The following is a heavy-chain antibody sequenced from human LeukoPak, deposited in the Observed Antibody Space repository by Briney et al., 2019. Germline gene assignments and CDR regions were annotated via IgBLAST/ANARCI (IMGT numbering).Heavy chain of an antibody. V-gene: IGHV3-74*01. D-gene: IGHD6-19*01. J-gene: IGHJ4*02. CDR3: ARDLSTYSSGWLSSFDY. CDR1: GFTFSSYW. Sequence: GGSPRLSCAASGFTFSSYWMHWVRQAPGKGLVWVSRINSDGSSTSYADSVKGRFTISRDNAKNTLYLQMNSLRAEDTAVYYCARDLSTYSSGWLSSFDYWGQGTLVTVSS. CDR2: INSDGSST.